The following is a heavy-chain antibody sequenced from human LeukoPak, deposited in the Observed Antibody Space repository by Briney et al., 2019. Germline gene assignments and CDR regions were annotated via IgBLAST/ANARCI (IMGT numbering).Heavy chain of an antibody. J-gene: IGHJ5*02. CDR2: IDTNTGKP. CDR3: ARDGSYSPRCWFDP. Sequence: ASVKVSCKASGYTFTNYPMNWVRQAPGQGLEWMGWIDTNTGKPTYAQGFTGRFVFSLDTSVSTAYLQISSLKAEDTAVYYCARDGSYSPRCWFDPWGQGTLVTVSS. CDR1: GYTFTNYP. D-gene: IGHD1-26*01. V-gene: IGHV7-4-1*02.